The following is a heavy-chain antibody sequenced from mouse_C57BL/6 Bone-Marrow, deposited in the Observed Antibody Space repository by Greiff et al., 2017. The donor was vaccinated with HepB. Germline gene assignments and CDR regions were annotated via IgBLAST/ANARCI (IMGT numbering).Heavy chain of an antibody. CDR1: GYAFTNYL. Sequence: VQLQQSGAELVRPGTSVKVSCKASGYAFTNYLIEWVKQRPGQGLEWIGVINPGSGGTNYNEKFKGKATLTADKSSSTAYMQLSSLTSEDSAVYFCARSTAQATFDYWGQGTTLTVSS. J-gene: IGHJ2*01. D-gene: IGHD3-2*02. CDR2: INPGSGGT. CDR3: ARSTAQATFDY. V-gene: IGHV1-54*01.